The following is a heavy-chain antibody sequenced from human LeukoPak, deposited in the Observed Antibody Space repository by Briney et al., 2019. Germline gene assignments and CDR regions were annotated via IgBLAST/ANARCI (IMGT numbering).Heavy chain of an antibody. CDR2: IYYSGST. V-gene: IGHV4-31*03. Sequence: SSETLSLTCTVSGGSISSGGYYWSWIRQHPGKGLEWIGYIYYSGSTYYNPSLKSRVTISVDTSKNQFSLKLSSVTAADTAVYYCASGTSYYYGSGSRPYFDYWGQGTLVTVSS. CDR3: ASGTSYYYGSGSRPYFDY. CDR1: GGSISSGGYY. D-gene: IGHD3-10*01. J-gene: IGHJ4*02.